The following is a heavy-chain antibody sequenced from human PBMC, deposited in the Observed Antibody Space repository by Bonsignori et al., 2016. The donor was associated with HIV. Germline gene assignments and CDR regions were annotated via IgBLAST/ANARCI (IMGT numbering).Heavy chain of an antibody. CDR3: ARRSPLGMFDY. Sequence: WIRQPPGKGLEWVGHIYTSGSTDYNPSLKSRVTMSVDTSKNQFSLKLNSVTAADTAVYYCARRSPLGMFDYWGQGTLVTVSS. D-gene: IGHD7-27*01. CDR2: IYTSGST. J-gene: IGHJ4*02. V-gene: IGHV4-4*07.